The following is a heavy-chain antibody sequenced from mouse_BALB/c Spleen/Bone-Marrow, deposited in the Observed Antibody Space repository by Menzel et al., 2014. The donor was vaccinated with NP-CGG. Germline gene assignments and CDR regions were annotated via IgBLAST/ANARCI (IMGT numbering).Heavy chain of an antibody. Sequence: VKLVESGAELVRPGSSVKISCKASGYPFSSYWMSWVKQRPGQGLEWIGQIYPGDGETNYNGKSKGNATLTADKSSSTAYMQLISLTSEDSAVYFCARKYGDYWGQGTTLTVSS. V-gene: IGHV1-80*01. CDR3: ARKYGDY. CDR1: GYPFSSYW. D-gene: IGHD2-10*02. J-gene: IGHJ2*01. CDR2: IYPGDGET.